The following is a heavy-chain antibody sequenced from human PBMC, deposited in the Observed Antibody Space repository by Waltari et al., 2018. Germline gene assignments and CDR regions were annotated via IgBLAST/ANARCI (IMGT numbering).Heavy chain of an antibody. D-gene: IGHD5-18*01. CDR2: INQDGSDT. V-gene: IGHV3-7*01. CDR1: GFTFHSFW. J-gene: IGHJ6*02. CDR3: ATTLFRTQRGDGVDV. Sequence: EVHVVESGGGLVQPGGSLRRSCAASGFTFHSFWLSWVRQAPGKGLEWVASINQDGSDTYYVDSVKGRFIISRDNAENSLFLQMSSLSAEDTAVYSCATTLFRTQRGDGVDVWGQGTTVIVSS.